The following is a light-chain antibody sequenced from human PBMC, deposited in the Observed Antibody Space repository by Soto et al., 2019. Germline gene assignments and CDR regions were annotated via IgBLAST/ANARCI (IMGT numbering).Light chain of an antibody. CDR2: AAS. Sequence: DIQMTQSPSSLSASVGDRVTIACRASQNIRTYLNWYQQTPGKAPKLLIYAASNLHSGVPSRFSGSGSGTDFTLNISSLQPEDFATYYCQQAYSKNTFGGGTKVEIK. CDR3: QQAYSKNT. V-gene: IGKV1-39*01. J-gene: IGKJ4*01. CDR1: QNIRTY.